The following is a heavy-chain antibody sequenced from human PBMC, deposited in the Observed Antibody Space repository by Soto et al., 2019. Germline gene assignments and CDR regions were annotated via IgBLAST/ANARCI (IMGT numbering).Heavy chain of an antibody. D-gene: IGHD2-8*01. Sequence: PSQTLSPTCDLSGDRDSTNRATLDWIRQSPSRGFKWLGRTYYRSKLYNDYAVSVKGRITINPDTSNNQLSLQLNSLTPDDTVLYYCGILIANSWLDSWGKGTLVTGSS. V-gene: IGHV6-1*01. J-gene: IGHJ5*01. CDR3: GILIANSWLDS. CDR1: GDRDSTNRAT. CDR2: TYYRSKLYN.